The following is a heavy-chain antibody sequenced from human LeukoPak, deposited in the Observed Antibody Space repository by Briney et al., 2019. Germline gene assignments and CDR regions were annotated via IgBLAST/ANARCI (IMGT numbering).Heavy chain of an antibody. CDR2: INHSGST. V-gene: IGHV4-34*01. Sequence: SETLSLTCAVYGGSFSGYYWSWIRQPPGKGLEWIGEINHSGSTNYNPSLKSRVTISVDTSKNQFSLKLSSVTAADTAVYYCARGRGYSSGWYLSHWYFDLWGRGTLVTASS. CDR3: ARGRGYSSGWYLSHWYFDL. CDR1: GGSFSGYY. D-gene: IGHD6-19*01. J-gene: IGHJ2*01.